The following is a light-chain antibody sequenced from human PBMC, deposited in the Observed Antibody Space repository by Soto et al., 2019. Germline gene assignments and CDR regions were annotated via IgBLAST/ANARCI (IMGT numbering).Light chain of an antibody. CDR2: GAS. J-gene: IGKJ5*01. CDR3: QQRSNWHIT. Sequence: EIVMTQSPATLTVSPGERATLSSRASESVSSNLAWYQQRPGQAPRLVIYGASTRATGIPARFSGGGSGTEFTLTISSLEPEDFAVYYCQQRSNWHITFGQGTRLEIK. CDR1: ESVSSN. V-gene: IGKV3-15*01.